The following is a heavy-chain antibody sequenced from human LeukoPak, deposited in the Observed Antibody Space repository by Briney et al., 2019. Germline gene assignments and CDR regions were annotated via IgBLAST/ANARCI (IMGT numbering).Heavy chain of an antibody. CDR2: IYTSGST. CDR1: GGSISSYY. CDR3: ARDREVFWVCSGGSCYTNWFDP. Sequence: PSETLSLTCTVSGGSISSYYWSWIRQPAGKGLEWIGRIYTSGSTNYNPSLKSRVTMSVDTSKNQFSLKLSSVTAADTAVYYCARDREVFWVCSGGSCYTNWFDPWGQGTLVTVSS. D-gene: IGHD2-15*01. V-gene: IGHV4-4*07. J-gene: IGHJ5*02.